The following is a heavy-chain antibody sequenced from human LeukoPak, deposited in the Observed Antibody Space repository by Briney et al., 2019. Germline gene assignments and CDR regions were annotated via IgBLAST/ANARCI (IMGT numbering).Heavy chain of an antibody. D-gene: IGHD2-15*01. CDR1: GGSFSGYY. CDR2: INHSGST. Sequence: SETLSLTCAVYGGSFSGYYWSWIRQPPGKGLEWIGEINHSGSTNYNPSLKSRVTISVDTSKNQFSLKLSSVTAEDTAVYYCASGAGYCSGGSCSPDSYYFDYWGQGTLVTVSS. CDR3: ASGAGYCSGGSCSPDSYYFDY. V-gene: IGHV4-34*01. J-gene: IGHJ4*02.